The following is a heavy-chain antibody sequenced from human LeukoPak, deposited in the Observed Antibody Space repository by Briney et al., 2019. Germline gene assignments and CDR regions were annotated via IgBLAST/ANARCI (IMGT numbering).Heavy chain of an antibody. J-gene: IGHJ5*02. Sequence: GGSLRLSCAASGFTFSSYGMSWVRQAPGKGLEWVSAISGSGGTTYYADSVKGRFTISRDNSKNTVSLQMDSLRAEDTALYYCARDLDWGAFDAWGQGTLVTVSS. D-gene: IGHD3-9*01. V-gene: IGHV3-23*01. CDR2: ISGSGGTT. CDR1: GFTFSSYG. CDR3: ARDLDWGAFDA.